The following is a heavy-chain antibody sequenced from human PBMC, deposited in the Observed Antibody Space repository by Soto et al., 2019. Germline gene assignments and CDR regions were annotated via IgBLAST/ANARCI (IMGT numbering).Heavy chain of an antibody. J-gene: IGHJ3*02. V-gene: IGHV3-33*01. D-gene: IGHD1-26*01. CDR2: IWYDGSNK. Sequence: QVQLVESGGGVVQPGRSLRLSCAASGFTFSSYGMHWVRQAPGKGLEWVAVIWYDGSNKYYADSVKGRFTISRDNSKNTLYLQMNSLRAEDTAVYYCARDPKPRWEIKDGDAFDIWGQGTMVTVSS. CDR1: GFTFSSYG. CDR3: ARDPKPRWEIKDGDAFDI.